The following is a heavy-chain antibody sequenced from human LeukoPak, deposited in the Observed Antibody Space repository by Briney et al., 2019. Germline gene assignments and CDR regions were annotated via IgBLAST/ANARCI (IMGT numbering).Heavy chain of an antibody. CDR2: IYYSGST. CDR1: GGSISSYY. V-gene: IGHV4-59*01. D-gene: IGHD3-16*01. CDR3: ARAYVFNWFDP. Sequence: SETLSLTCTVSGGSISSYYWSWIRQPPWKGLEWIGYIYYSGSTNYNPSLKSRVTISVDTSKNQFSLKLSSVTAADTAVYYCARAYVFNWFDPWGQGTLVTVSS. J-gene: IGHJ5*02.